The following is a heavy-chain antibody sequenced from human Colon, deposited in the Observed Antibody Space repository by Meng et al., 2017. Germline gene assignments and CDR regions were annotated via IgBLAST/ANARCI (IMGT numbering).Heavy chain of an antibody. V-gene: IGHV3-66*02. CDR2: IHSSAGT. J-gene: IGHJ4*02. Sequence: VHVVESGGGLVRPGGSLRLSCAVSGFSGSSDFMLWVRQAPGKGLEWVSMIHSSAGTFFADSVKGRFTVSTDNYKNTLYLQMNSLRIEDTAVYHCANRFVWGLGTLVTVSS. CDR3: ANRFV. D-gene: IGHD3-3*01. CDR1: GFSGSSDF.